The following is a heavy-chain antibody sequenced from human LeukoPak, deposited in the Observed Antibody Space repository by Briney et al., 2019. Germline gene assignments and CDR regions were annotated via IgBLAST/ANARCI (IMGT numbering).Heavy chain of an antibody. CDR1: GASMSNYY. Sequence: SETLSLTCNVSGASMSNYYWVWIRQPPGKGLEWIGSIYHSGTTYSGSTYYNPSLKSRVTISLDTSKNQFSLKLSSVTAADTAVYYCARTYYYDILTGYNWFDPWGRGTLVTVSS. J-gene: IGHJ5*02. D-gene: IGHD3-9*01. CDR3: ARTYYYDILTGYNWFDP. V-gene: IGHV4-39*07. CDR2: IYHSGTTYSGST.